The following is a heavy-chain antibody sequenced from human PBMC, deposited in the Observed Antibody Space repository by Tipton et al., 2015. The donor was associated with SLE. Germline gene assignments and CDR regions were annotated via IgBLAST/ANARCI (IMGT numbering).Heavy chain of an antibody. Sequence: LRLSCTVSSYSISSGYYWGWIRQSPGKGLEWIGSIYHSGSIYYSGNTYYNPSLESRVTISADTFKNQFSLKVTSVTAADTAVYFCARIHPNNYGDYGPFDYWGQGILVTVSS. V-gene: IGHV4-38-2*02. CDR2: IYYSGNT. CDR1: SYSISSGYY. J-gene: IGHJ4*02. CDR3: ARIHPNNYGDYGPFDY. D-gene: IGHD4-17*01.